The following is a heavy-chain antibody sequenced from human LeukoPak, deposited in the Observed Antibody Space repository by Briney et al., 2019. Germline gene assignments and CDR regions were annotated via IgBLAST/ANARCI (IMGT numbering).Heavy chain of an antibody. D-gene: IGHD6-13*01. V-gene: IGHV1-2*04. CDR3: ARGQRYSSSWYRSWYFDY. J-gene: IGHJ4*02. CDR1: GYTFTGYY. Sequence: AASVKVSCKASGYTFTGYYMHWVRQAPGQGLEWMGWINPNSGGTNYAQKFQGWVTMTRDTSISTAYMELSRLRSDDTAVYYCARGQRYSSSWYRSWYFDYWGQGTLVTVSS. CDR2: INPNSGGT.